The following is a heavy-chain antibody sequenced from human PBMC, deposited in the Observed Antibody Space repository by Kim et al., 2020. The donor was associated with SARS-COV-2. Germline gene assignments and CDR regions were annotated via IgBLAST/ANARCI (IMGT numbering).Heavy chain of an antibody. V-gene: IGHV3-23*01. CDR3: AKLEYGGNSRQAFDI. D-gene: IGHD2-15*01. J-gene: IGHJ3*02. CDR1: GCTFSSYA. Sequence: GGSLRLSCAASGCTFSSYAMSWVRQAPGKGLEWVSAISGSGGSTYYADSVKGRFTISRDNSKNTLYLQMNSMRAEDTAVYYCAKLEYGGNSRQAFDIWGQGTMVTVSS. CDR2: ISGSGGST.